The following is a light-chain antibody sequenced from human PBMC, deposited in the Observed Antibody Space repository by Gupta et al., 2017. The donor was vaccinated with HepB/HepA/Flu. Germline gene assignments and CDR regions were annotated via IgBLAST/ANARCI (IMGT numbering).Light chain of an antibody. CDR3: QQYGSTPFT. V-gene: IGKV3-20*01. J-gene: IGKJ2*01. CDR2: GAS. Sequence: EVVLTQSPGTLSLSSGERATLPCRATQSVSRNYLAWYQQKPGQAPSLLMYGASSRASDVPDRFSGSGSGTEFTLTISRLEPEDFAVYSCQQYGSTPFTFAPGTKLEIK. CDR1: QSVSRNY.